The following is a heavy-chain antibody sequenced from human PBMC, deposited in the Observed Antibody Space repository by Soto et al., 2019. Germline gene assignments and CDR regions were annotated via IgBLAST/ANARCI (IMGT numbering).Heavy chain of an antibody. V-gene: IGHV1-69*18. CDR1: GGTFSTHA. CDR2: IIPLYGRT. D-gene: IGHD3-22*01. CDR3: AREGGGSASGYCDY. Sequence: QVQLVQSGPEVRNPGSSVRVSCKASGGTFSTHAINWVRQAPGQGLEWVGMIIPLYGRTNYEQKLQGRVSITADESTGTSTLDLSILTSEETAVYFCAREGGGSASGYCDYWGQGTQVTISS. J-gene: IGHJ4*02.